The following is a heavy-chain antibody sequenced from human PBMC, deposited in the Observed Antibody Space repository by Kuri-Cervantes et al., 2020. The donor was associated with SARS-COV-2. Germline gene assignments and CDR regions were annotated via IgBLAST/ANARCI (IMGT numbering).Heavy chain of an antibody. D-gene: IGHD1-7*01. CDR3: AREAGLGITGTPGWNWFDP. J-gene: IGHJ5*02. CDR2: IYYSGST. V-gene: IGHV4-59*12. Sequence: SETLSLTCTVSGGSISSYYWSWIRQPPGKGLEWIGYIYYSGSTNYNPSLKSRVTISVDTSKNQFSLKLSSVTAADTAVYYCAREAGLGITGTPGWNWFDPWGQGTLVTVSS. CDR1: GGSISSYY.